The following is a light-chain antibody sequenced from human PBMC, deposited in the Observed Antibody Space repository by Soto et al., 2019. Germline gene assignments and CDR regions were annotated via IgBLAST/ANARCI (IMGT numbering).Light chain of an antibody. Sequence: EIVLTQSPATLSLSPGERATLSCRASQSVSSYLAWYQQKPGQAPRLLIYDASNRATGIPARFSGSGSATDFTLTISSLEPEDFAVYYCQQRSNWPLFTFGPGTKVDIK. CDR2: DAS. CDR3: QQRSNWPLFT. V-gene: IGKV3-11*01. CDR1: QSVSSY. J-gene: IGKJ3*01.